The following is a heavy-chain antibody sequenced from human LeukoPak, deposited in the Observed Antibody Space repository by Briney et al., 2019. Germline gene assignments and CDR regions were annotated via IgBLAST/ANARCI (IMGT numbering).Heavy chain of an antibody. CDR2: MNPNSGNT. CDR3: ARVGSSGWYYYYYGMDV. D-gene: IGHD6-19*01. J-gene: IGHJ6*02. CDR1: GYTFTSYD. V-gene: IGHV1-8*01. Sequence: GASVKVSCKASGYTFTSYDINWVRQATGQGLEWMGWMNPNSGNTGYAQKFQGRVTMTRNTSISTAYMELSSLRSEDTAVYYCARVGSSGWYYYYYGMDVWGQGTTVTVSS.